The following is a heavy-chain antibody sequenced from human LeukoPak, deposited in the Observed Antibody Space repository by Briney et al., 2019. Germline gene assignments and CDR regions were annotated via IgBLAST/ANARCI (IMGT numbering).Heavy chain of an antibody. CDR3: AKGILTGYYDY. D-gene: IGHD3-9*01. Sequence: GSLRLSCAASGFTFSSYSMNWVRQAPGKGLEWVSYISSSSSTIYYADSVKGRFTTSRDNAKNSLYLQMNSLRAEDTAVYYCAKGILTGYYDYWGQGTLVTVSS. J-gene: IGHJ4*02. V-gene: IGHV3-48*01. CDR2: ISSSSSTI. CDR1: GFTFSSYS.